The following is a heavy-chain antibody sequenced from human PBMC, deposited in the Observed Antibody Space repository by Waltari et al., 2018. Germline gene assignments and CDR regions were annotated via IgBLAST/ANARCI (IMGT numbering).Heavy chain of an antibody. V-gene: IGHV4-61*02. D-gene: IGHD3-22*01. Sequence: QVQLQESGPGLVKPSQTLSLTCTVSGGSISSGSYYWSWIRQPAGKGLEWIGRIYTSGSTNYNPSLKSRVTISVDTSKNQFSLKLSSVTAADTAVYYCASGTYDSSGYYGYWGQGTLVTVSS. CDR2: IYTSGST. J-gene: IGHJ4*02. CDR1: GGSISSGSYY. CDR3: ASGTYDSSGYYGY.